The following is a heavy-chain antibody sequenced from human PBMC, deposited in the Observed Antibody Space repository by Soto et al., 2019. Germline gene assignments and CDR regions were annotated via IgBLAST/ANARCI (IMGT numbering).Heavy chain of an antibody. V-gene: IGHV4-39*02. J-gene: IGHJ6*02. CDR1: GGAISASSYY. Sequence: PSETLSLTCTVSGGAISASSYYWVWIRQPPGRRLEWIGNIYYSGDTEYNPSLKSRVTISGDTSKNHFSLKLRSVTAADTAVYYCARLYTGSYYYYYGMDVWGQETTITVSS. CDR3: ARLYTGSYYYYYGMDV. D-gene: IGHD1-26*01. CDR2: IYYSGDT.